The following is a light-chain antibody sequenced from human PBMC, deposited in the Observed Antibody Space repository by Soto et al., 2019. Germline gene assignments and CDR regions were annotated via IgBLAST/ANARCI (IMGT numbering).Light chain of an antibody. V-gene: IGKV3-20*01. CDR3: QQYGSSPLT. Sequence: EIVLTQSPGALSLSPGESATLSCRAIQSVSSSYSAWYQQKPGQAPRLLIYGASSRATGIPDRFSGSGSGTDFTLTISRLEPEDFAVYYCQQYGSSPLTFGGGTKVDIK. CDR1: QSVSSSY. CDR2: GAS. J-gene: IGKJ4*01.